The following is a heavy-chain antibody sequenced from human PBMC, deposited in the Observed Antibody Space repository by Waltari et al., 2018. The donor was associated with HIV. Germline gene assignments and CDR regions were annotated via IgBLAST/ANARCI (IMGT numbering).Heavy chain of an antibody. Sequence: QVQLVESGGGVVHPGRSLRLSCAASGFSFSPYGIHWVRQAPGKGLEWVAFISYDGSNQYYAGSVKGRFTISRDNSKNTLFLQMNSLRAEDTAIYYCAKDAGGVTYIFDHWGQGTLVTVSS. CDR1: GFSFSPYG. CDR2: ISYDGSNQ. D-gene: IGHD1-1*01. V-gene: IGHV3-30*18. J-gene: IGHJ4*02. CDR3: AKDAGGVTYIFDH.